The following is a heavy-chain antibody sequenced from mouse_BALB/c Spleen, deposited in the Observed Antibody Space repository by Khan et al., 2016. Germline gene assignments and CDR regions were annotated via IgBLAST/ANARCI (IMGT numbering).Heavy chain of an antibody. V-gene: IGHV5-6-5*01. CDR3: TRGVIMVVDFFDY. CDR1: GFTFSSYA. D-gene: IGHD1-1*01. J-gene: IGHJ2*01. Sequence: EVELLSSFLFLLNPLGSLTLSCAASGFTFSSYAMSWVRQTPEKSLEWVASISSGTNTYYPASVKGRFTISRDNARNILYLQMSSLRSEDTAMHDCTRGVIMVVDFFDYWGQGTTLTVSS. CDR2: ISSGTNT.